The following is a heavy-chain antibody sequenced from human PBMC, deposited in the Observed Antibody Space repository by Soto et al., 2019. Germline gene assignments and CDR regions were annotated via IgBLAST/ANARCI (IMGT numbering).Heavy chain of an antibody. CDR1: GGSIRVSSYH. CDR2: IYYSGSP. D-gene: IGHD2-21*02. V-gene: IGHV4-39*01. Sequence: SETLSPTCTVSGGSIRVSSYHWGWIRQSPGKGLEWIASIYYSGSPYYNPSLKSRVTISVDTSKNQFFLKLTSVTAADTAVYYCARHTYCGGDCYLGPISAQYFDYWGQG. CDR3: ARHTYCGGDCYLGPISAQYFDY. J-gene: IGHJ4*02.